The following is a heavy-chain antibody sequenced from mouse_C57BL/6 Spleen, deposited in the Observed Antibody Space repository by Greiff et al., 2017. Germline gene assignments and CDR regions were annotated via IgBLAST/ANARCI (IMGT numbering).Heavy chain of an antibody. CDR2: ISDGGSYT. CDR3: ARDRTTVESYFDY. Sequence: EVHLVESGGGLVKPGGSLKLSCAASGFTFSSYAMSWVRQTPEKRLEWVATISDGGSYTYYPDNVKGRFTISRDNAKNNLYLQMSHLKSEDTAMYYCARDRTTVESYFDYWGQGTTLTVSS. J-gene: IGHJ2*01. V-gene: IGHV5-4*01. D-gene: IGHD1-1*01. CDR1: GFTFSSYA.